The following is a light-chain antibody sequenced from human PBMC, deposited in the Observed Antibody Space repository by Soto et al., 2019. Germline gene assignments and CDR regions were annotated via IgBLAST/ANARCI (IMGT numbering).Light chain of an antibody. J-gene: IGKJ3*01. CDR1: QDISDY. CDR3: QQYGTLPFT. CDR2: DAS. Sequence: DIQMTQSPSSLSASVGDRVTITCQASQDISDYLNWYQQNPGKAPELLIYDASKKETGVPSRFSGRGSGTEYTFTISSLQPEDIATYYCQQYGTLPFTFGPGTKVDI. V-gene: IGKV1-33*01.